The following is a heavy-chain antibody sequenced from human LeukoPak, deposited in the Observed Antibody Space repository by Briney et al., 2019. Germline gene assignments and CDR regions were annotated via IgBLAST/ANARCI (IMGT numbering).Heavy chain of an antibody. J-gene: IGHJ4*02. CDR1: GFIFSSHW. Sequence: PGGSLRLSCAASGFIFSSHWMHWVRQAPGKGLVWVSRVKSDGSSTTYADSVKGRVSISRDNAKSTLYLQMNSLRAEDTGVYYCVREDIVAAGYFDCWGQGTLVTVSS. D-gene: IGHD6-13*01. CDR3: VREDIVAAGYFDC. CDR2: VKSDGSST. V-gene: IGHV3-74*03.